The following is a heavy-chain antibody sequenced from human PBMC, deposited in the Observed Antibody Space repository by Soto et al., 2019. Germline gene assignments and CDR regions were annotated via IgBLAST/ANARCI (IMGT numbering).Heavy chain of an antibody. D-gene: IGHD3-10*01. Sequence: EVQLVESGGGVVQPGGSLRLSCAASGLSVGNNYMSWVRQAPGKGLEWVSVIYSGSTTHYADSVKGRFSISRDSSRNTVYLQMNSLRFEDTAVYHCARGYWVQGYGAGTYFDYWGQGTLVTVSS. CDR2: IYSGSTT. J-gene: IGHJ4*02. V-gene: IGHV3-66*01. CDR3: ARGYWVQGYGAGTYFDY. CDR1: GLSVGNNY.